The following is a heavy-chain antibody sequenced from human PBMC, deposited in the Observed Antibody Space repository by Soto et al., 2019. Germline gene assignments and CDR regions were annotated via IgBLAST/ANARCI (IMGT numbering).Heavy chain of an antibody. J-gene: IGHJ4*02. CDR3: ARDGIARNHH. CDR2: IYYSGST. Sequence: SETLSLTCTVSGGSISSGGYYWSWIRQHPGKGLEWIGYIYYSGSTYYNPSLKSRVTISVDTSKNQFSLKLSSVTAADTAVYYCARDGIARNHHWGQGTLVTAPQ. V-gene: IGHV4-31*03. D-gene: IGHD6-13*01. CDR1: GGSISSGGYY.